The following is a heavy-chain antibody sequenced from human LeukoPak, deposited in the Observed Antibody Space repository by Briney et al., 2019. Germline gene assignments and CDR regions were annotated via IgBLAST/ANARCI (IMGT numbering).Heavy chain of an antibody. CDR1: GGSISSGSYY. V-gene: IGHV4-61*02. CDR2: IYTSGST. D-gene: IGHD1/OR15-1a*01. J-gene: IGHJ4*02. CDR3: ARTYNWNIDY. Sequence: SETLSLTCTVSGGSISSGSYYWSWIRQPAGKGLELIGRIYTSGSTNYNPSLKSRVTISVDTSKNQFSLKLSSVTAADTAVYYCARTYNWNIDYWGQGTLVTVSS.